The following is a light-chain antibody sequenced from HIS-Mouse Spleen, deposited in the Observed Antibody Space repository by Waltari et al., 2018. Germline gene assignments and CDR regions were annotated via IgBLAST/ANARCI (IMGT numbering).Light chain of an antibody. CDR1: QSVSSN. V-gene: IGKV3-15*01. CDR2: GAS. Sequence: EIVMTQSPATLSVSPGERSTLSCSASQSVSSNLAWYQQKPGQAPRLLIYGASTRAPGIPARFSGSGSGTEFTLTISSMQSEDFAVYYCQQYNNWPPTFGQGTKVEIK. CDR3: QQYNNWPPT. J-gene: IGKJ1*01.